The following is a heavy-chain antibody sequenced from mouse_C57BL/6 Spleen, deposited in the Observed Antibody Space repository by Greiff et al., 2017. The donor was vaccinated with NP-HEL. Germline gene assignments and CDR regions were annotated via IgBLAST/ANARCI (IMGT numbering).Heavy chain of an antibody. CDR1: GFSLTSYG. J-gene: IGHJ4*01. CDR3: ARKGPSLGRAMDY. CDR2: IWSGGST. V-gene: IGHV2-2*01. Sequence: VQLVDSGPGLVQPSQSLSITCTVSGFSLTSYGVHWVRQSPGKGLEWLGVIWSGGSTDYNAAFISRLSISKDNSKSQVFFKMNSLQADDTAIYYWARKGPSLGRAMDYWGQGTSVTVSS. D-gene: IGHD4-1*01.